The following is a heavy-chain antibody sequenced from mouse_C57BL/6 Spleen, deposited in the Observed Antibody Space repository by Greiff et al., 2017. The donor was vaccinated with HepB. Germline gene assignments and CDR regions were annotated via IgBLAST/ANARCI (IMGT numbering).Heavy chain of an antibody. D-gene: IGHD1-1*01. V-gene: IGHV1-42*01. Sequence: EVQRVESGPELVKPGASVKISCKASGYSFTGYYMNWVKQSPEKSLEWIGEINPSTGGTTYNQKFKAKATLTVDKSSSTAYMQLKSLTSEDSAVYYCARTVTTVVAKWYFDVWGTGTTVTVSS. CDR1: GYSFTGYY. CDR3: ARTVTTVVAKWYFDV. CDR2: INPSTGGT. J-gene: IGHJ1*03.